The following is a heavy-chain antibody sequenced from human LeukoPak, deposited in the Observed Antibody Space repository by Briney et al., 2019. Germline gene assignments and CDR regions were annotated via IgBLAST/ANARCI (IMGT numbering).Heavy chain of an antibody. CDR2: VNHSGST. CDR1: GFTFSSYS. D-gene: IGHD2-15*01. J-gene: IGHJ4*02. CDR3: ARGDLGYCSGGSCYLYYFDY. V-gene: IGHV4-34*01. Sequence: PGGSLRLSCAASGFTFSSYSMNWIRQPPGKGLEWIGEVNHSGSTNYNPSLKSRVTISVDTSKNQFSLKLSSVTAADTAVYYCARGDLGYCSGGSCYLYYFDYWGQGTLVTVSS.